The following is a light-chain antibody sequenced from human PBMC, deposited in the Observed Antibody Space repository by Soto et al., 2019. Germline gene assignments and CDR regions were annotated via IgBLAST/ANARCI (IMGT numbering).Light chain of an antibody. CDR1: SSDVGAYNY. V-gene: IGLV2-8*01. J-gene: IGLJ1*01. Sequence: QSALTQPPSASGSPGQSVTISCTGTSSDVGAYNYVSWYQEHPGKAPKLMIYEVTKRPSGVPDRFSGSKSGITASLTVSGLQTEDEADYYCPSYTDTNTYVFGPGTKVTVL. CDR3: PSYTDTNTYV. CDR2: EVT.